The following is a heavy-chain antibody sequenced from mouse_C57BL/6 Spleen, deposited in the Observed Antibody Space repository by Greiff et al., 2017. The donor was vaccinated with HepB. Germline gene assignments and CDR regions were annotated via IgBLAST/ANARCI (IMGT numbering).Heavy chain of an antibody. Sequence: QVQLQQSGAELVKPGASVKISCKASGYAFSSYWMNWVKQRPGKGLEWIGQIYPGDGDTNYNGKFKGKATLTADKSSSTAYMQLSSLTSEDSAVYFCARSFSYGNYESAMDYWGQGTSVTVSS. D-gene: IGHD2-1*01. CDR1: GYAFSSYW. CDR2: IYPGDGDT. J-gene: IGHJ4*01. CDR3: ARSFSYGNYESAMDY. V-gene: IGHV1-80*01.